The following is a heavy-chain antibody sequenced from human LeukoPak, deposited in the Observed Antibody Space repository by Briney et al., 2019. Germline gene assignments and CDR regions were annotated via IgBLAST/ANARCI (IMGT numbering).Heavy chain of an antibody. V-gene: IGHV3-30*18. J-gene: IGHJ6*02. CDR1: GFTFSSYG. Sequence: GGSLRLSCAASGFTFSSYGMHWVPQAPGKGLEWVAVISYDGSNKYYADSVKGRFTISRDNSKNTLYLQMNSLRAEDTAVYYCAKDIGYCSGGSCYTHYYYYYGMDVWGQGTTVTVSS. CDR3: AKDIGYCSGGSCYTHYYYYYGMDV. D-gene: IGHD2-15*01. CDR2: ISYDGSNK.